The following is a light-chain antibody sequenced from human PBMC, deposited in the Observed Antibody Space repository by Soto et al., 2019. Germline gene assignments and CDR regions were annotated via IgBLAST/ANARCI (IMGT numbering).Light chain of an antibody. CDR3: CSYAGSSTWV. J-gene: IGLJ3*02. V-gene: IGLV2-23*02. CDR2: EVT. CDR1: SSDVASYDL. Sequence: QSVLTQPASVSGSPGQSITISCTGTSSDVASYDLVSWYQHHPGKAPKLMIYEVTKRPSGVSNRFSGSKSGNTASLTISGLQAEDEADYYCCSYAGSSTWVFGGGTKL.